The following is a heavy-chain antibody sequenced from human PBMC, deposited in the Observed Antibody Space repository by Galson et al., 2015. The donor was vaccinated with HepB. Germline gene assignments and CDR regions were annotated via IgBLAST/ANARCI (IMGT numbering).Heavy chain of an antibody. D-gene: IGHD2-15*01. V-gene: IGHV3-23*01. Sequence: SLRLSCAASGFTFSSYAMSWVRQAPGKGLEWVSAISGSGGSTYYADSVKGRSTISRDNSKNTLYLQMNSLRAEDTAVYYCAKSGVVVVVAANDYWGQGTLVTVSS. CDR3: AKSGVVVVVAANDY. J-gene: IGHJ4*02. CDR1: GFTFSSYA. CDR2: ISGSGGST.